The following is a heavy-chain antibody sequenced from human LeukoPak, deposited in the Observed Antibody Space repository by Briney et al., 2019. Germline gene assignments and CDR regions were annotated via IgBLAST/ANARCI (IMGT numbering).Heavy chain of an antibody. CDR1: GGSFSGDY. J-gene: IGHJ4*02. D-gene: IGHD4/OR15-4a*01. CDR2: INHSGST. CDR3: ARVKRCLDY. V-gene: IGHV4-34*01. Sequence: SETLSLTCAVYGGSFSGDYWSWIRQPPGEGLEWIGEINHSGSTNYNPSLKSRVTISVDTSKNQFSLKLSSVTAADTAVYYCARVKRCLDYWGQGTLVTVSS.